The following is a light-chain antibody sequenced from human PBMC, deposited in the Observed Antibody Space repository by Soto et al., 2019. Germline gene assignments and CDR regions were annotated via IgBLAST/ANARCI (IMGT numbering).Light chain of an antibody. CDR2: DVA. Sequence: QTVVTQPASVSGSPGQSIAISCTGTSSDVGGYNYVSWYQQHPGKAPKLMLYDVAIRPSGVSDRFSGSKSGNTASLTISGLQAEDEADYYCTSYTTSSTYVFGTGTKLTVL. CDR1: SSDVGGYNY. V-gene: IGLV2-14*01. J-gene: IGLJ1*01. CDR3: TSYTTSSTYV.